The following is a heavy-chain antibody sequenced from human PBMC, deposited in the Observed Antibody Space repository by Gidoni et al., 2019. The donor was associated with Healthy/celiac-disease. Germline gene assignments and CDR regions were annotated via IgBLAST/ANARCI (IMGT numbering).Heavy chain of an antibody. J-gene: IGHJ4*02. D-gene: IGHD1-1*01. CDR1: GFTVSSNY. CDR2: IYSCGST. CDR3: ARDYWIPT. Sequence: EVQLVESGGGLVQPGGSLRRSCAASGFTVSSNYMSWVRQAPGKGLEWVSVIYSCGSTYYADSVKGRFTISRDNSKNTLYLQMNSLRAEDTAVYYCARDYWIPTWGQGTLVTVSS. V-gene: IGHV3-66*02.